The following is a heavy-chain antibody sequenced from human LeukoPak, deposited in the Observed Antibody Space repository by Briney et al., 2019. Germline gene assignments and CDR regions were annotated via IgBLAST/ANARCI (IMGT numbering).Heavy chain of an antibody. CDR1: DGSFSAFH. J-gene: IGHJ4*02. CDR2: MKQSGTP. CDR3: ASRPFLYGFRTYFDN. D-gene: IGHD3-10*01. Sequence: SETLSLTCAVYDGSFSAFHWNWIGQSPAKGLEWLGEMKQSGTPRYNPSLQSRVTISVDKSKNQFSLNVRSVTAADTAVYYCASRPFLYGFRTYFDNWAQGTLVTVSS. V-gene: IGHV4-34*01.